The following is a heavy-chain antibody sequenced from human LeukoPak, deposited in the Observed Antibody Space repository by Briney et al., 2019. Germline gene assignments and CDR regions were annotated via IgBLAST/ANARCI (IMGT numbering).Heavy chain of an antibody. J-gene: IGHJ4*02. V-gene: IGHV1-8*01. CDR3: ARVSSSWYWALNC. Sequence: ASVKVSCKASGYTFTSYDINWVRQATGQGLEWMGWMNPNSGNTGYAQKFQGRVTMTRNTSISTAYMELSSLRSEDTAVYYCARVSSSWYWALNCWGQGTLVTVSS. CDR1: GYTFTSYD. CDR2: MNPNSGNT. D-gene: IGHD6-13*01.